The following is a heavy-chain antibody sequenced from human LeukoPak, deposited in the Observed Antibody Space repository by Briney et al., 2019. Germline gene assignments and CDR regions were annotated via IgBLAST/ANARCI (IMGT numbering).Heavy chain of an antibody. CDR3: ARQVAGNWFDP. Sequence: PSETLSLTSTLATGSISSSTYYCGWIRQPPGNGLEWTGTIDYNDGTYYNPSPKSRVTISVDTSKNQLSLKLSSVIAAETAVYYCARQVAGNWFDPWGPGTLVTVSS. V-gene: IGHV4-39*01. J-gene: IGHJ5*02. CDR1: TGSISSSTYY. CDR2: IDYNDGT.